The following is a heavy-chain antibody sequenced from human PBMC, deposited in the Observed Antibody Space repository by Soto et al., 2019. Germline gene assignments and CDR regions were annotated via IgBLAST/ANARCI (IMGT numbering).Heavy chain of an antibody. D-gene: IGHD3-3*01. CDR1: GYSFTSYW. CDR2: TYPGDSDT. Sequence: GESLKISCKGSGYSFTSYWIGWVRQMPGKGLEWMGITYPGDSDTRYSPSFQGQVTISADKSISTAYLQWSSLKASDTAMYYCARPARYYDFWSGYYNDYYYGMDVWGQGTTVTVSS. V-gene: IGHV5-51*01. CDR3: ARPARYYDFWSGYYNDYYYGMDV. J-gene: IGHJ6*02.